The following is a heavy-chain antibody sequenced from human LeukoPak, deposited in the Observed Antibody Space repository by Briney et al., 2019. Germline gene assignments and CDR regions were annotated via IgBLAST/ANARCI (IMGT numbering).Heavy chain of an antibody. Sequence: GGSLRLSCAASGFTFGNFAMRWVRQAPGKGLEWVAAISGISGSTTIYAGSVKGRFTVSRDNSKSTLYLQMNSLRVEDTAVYYCARDVANYDSSGYYPYFDYWGQGTLVTVSS. CDR2: ISGISGSTT. V-gene: IGHV3-23*01. J-gene: IGHJ4*02. CDR3: ARDVANYDSSGYYPYFDY. D-gene: IGHD3-22*01. CDR1: GFTFGNFA.